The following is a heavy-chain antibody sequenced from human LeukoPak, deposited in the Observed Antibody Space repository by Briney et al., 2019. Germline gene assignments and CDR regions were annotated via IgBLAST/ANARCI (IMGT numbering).Heavy chain of an antibody. V-gene: IGHV1-46*02. J-gene: IGHJ4*02. Sequence: ASVKVSCKASGYTFNNYYMKWVRQAPAQGLEWMGIINPSDGSTSYAQKFQGRVTMTRDTSTSTVYMELSSLRSDDTAVYYCARSRDYGDYFDYWGQGTLVTVSS. CDR2: INPSDGST. CDR3: ARSRDYGDYFDY. CDR1: GYTFNNYY. D-gene: IGHD4-17*01.